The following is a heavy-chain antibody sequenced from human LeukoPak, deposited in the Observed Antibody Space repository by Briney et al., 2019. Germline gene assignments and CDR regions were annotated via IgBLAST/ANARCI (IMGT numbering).Heavy chain of an antibody. V-gene: IGHV3-30*18. CDR2: ISYDGSNK. Sequence: PGGSLRLSCAASGFTFSSYGMHWVRQAPGKGLEWVAVISYDGSNKYYADSVKGRFTISRDNSKNTLYLQMNSLRAEDTAVYYCAKDRVAAAGMGILDYWGQGTLVTVSS. CDR3: AKDRVAAAGMGILDY. J-gene: IGHJ4*02. D-gene: IGHD6-13*01. CDR1: GFTFSSYG.